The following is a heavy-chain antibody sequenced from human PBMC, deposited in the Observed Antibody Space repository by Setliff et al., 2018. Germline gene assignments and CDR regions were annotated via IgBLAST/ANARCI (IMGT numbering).Heavy chain of an antibody. Sequence: ASVKVSCKTSGYLLTSYGLTWVRQAPGQGLEWMGWISPYNGHTNSAQKLQGRVTMTTDTSTNTAYMELRSLRSDDTAVYYCARNIMIFGVVNTAEYFQHWGQGTLVTVSS. J-gene: IGHJ1*01. CDR1: GYLLTSYG. CDR3: ARNIMIFGVVNTAEYFQH. V-gene: IGHV1-18*01. D-gene: IGHD3-3*01. CDR2: ISPYNGHT.